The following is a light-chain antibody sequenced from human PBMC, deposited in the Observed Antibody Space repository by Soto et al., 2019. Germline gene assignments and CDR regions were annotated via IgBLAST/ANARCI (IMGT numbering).Light chain of an antibody. V-gene: IGLV2-14*01. CDR3: SSYTSSSKV. Sequence: QPVLTQPASVSGSPGQSITISCTGTSSDVGGYNYVSWYQQHPGKAPKLMIYDVSNRPSGVSNRFSGSKSGNTASLTISGLQAEDEADYYCSSYTSSSKVFGTGTKLTVL. CDR2: DVS. J-gene: IGLJ1*01. CDR1: SSDVGGYNY.